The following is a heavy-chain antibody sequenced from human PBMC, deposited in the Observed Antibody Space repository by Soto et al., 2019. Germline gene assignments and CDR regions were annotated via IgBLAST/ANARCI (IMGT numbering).Heavy chain of an antibody. J-gene: IGHJ3*02. CDR3: ARPSGYSYGYGDAFDI. Sequence: GESLKISCKGSGYNFTNYWITWVRQMPGKGLEWMGIIYPGDSDTRYSPSFQGQVTISADKSISAAYLQWSSLKASDTAMYYCARPSGYSYGYGDAFDIWGQGTMVTVSS. D-gene: IGHD5-18*01. V-gene: IGHV5-51*01. CDR1: GYNFTNYW. CDR2: IYPGDSDT.